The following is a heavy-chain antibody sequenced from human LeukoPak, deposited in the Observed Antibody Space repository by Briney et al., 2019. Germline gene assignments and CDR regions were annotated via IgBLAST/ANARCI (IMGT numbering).Heavy chain of an antibody. CDR3: AKDPTNDYGDYYFDY. CDR1: GFTFSSYA. V-gene: IGHV3-23*01. Sequence: GGSLRLSCAASGFTFSSYAMSWVRLAPGKGLEWVSAISGSGGSTYYADSVKGRFTISRDNSKNTLYLQMNSLRAEDTAVYYCAKDPTNDYGDYYFDYWGQGTLVTVSS. D-gene: IGHD4-17*01. J-gene: IGHJ4*02. CDR2: ISGSGGST.